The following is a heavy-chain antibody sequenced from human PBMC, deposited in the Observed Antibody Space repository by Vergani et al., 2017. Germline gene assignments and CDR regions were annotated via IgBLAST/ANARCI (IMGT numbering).Heavy chain of an antibody. CDR3: ARDHQYSSSWYNY. CDR1: GFTFSSYW. J-gene: IGHJ4*02. V-gene: IGHV3-7*03. D-gene: IGHD6-13*01. CDR2: IKQDGSEK. Sequence: EVQLVESGGGLVQPGGSLRLSCAASGFTFSSYWMSWVRQAPGQGLEWVAKIKQDGSEKYYVDSLKGRFTISRDNAKNSLYLQMNSLRAEDTAVYYCARDHQYSSSWYNYWGQGTLVTVSP.